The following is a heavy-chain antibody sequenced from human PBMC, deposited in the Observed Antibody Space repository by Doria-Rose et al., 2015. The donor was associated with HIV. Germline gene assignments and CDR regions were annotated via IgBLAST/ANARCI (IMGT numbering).Heavy chain of an antibody. CDR2: IFYTGST. J-gene: IGHJ4*02. CDR1: GGSISHYY. D-gene: IGHD1-26*01. CDR3: ARVLSGTYDY. V-gene: IGHV4-59*01. Sequence: QVQLQESGPGLVKPSETLSLTCSVSGGSISHYYWCWIRQTPGNGLEYTGDIFYTGSTNYRPSLKSRVSISIDTSKNKFSLRLSSVTAADTAVYYCARVLSGTYDYWGQGTLVTVSS.